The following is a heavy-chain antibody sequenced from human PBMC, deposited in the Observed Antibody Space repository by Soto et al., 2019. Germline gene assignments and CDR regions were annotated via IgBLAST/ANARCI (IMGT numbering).Heavy chain of an antibody. D-gene: IGHD4-17*01. CDR3: TKLPWADYGGIFDP. Sequence: QVQLQESGPGLVKPSETLSLTCTVSGGSISSYYWSWIRQPPGKGLEWIGYIYYTGTTNYNPSLKSRFTTSIHTSKTHISLKRSSVTAADTALYYCTKLPWADYGGIFDPWGQGTLVTVSS. CDR2: IYYTGTT. V-gene: IGHV4-59*01. CDR1: GGSISSYY. J-gene: IGHJ5*02.